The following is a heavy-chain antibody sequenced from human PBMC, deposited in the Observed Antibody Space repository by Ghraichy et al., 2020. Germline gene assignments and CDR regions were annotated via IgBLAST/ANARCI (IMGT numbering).Heavy chain of an antibody. CDR1: GGSISSGDYY. D-gene: IGHD4-11*01. CDR2: ISYSGST. V-gene: IGHV4-31*03. J-gene: IGHJ5*02. CDR3: ARLYSDYEVNWFDP. Sequence: SETLSLTCTVSGGSISSGDYYWSWIRQHPGKGLEWIGYISYSGSTYNNPSLKSRVSISVDPSKNQFSLKLSSVTAADTAVYYCARLYSDYEVNWFDPWGQGTLVTVSS.